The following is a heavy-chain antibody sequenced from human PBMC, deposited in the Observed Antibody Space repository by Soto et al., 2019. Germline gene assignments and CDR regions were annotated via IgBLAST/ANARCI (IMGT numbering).Heavy chain of an antibody. J-gene: IGHJ6*03. V-gene: IGHV4-39*01. CDR2: IYYSGST. CDR1: GGSISSSSYY. D-gene: IGHD3-3*01. CDR3: ARLIRFLNYMDV. Sequence: SETLSLTCTVSGGSISSSSYYWGWVRQPPGKGLEWIGSIYYSGSTYYNPSLKSRVTIFVDTSKNQFSLKLSSVTAADTAVYYCARLIRFLNYMDVWGKGTTVTVSS.